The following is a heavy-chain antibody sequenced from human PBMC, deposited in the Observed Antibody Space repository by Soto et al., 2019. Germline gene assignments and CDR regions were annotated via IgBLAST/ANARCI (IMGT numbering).Heavy chain of an antibody. CDR2: ISGSGGST. D-gene: IGHD3-22*01. CDR3: AKRTGSGYYYNWFDP. Sequence: GGSLRLSCAASGFTFSSYAMSWVRQAPGKGLEWVSAISGSGGSTYYADSVKGRFTISRDNSKNTLYLQMNSLRAEDTAVYYCAKRTGSGYYYNWFDPWGQGTLVTVSS. J-gene: IGHJ5*02. V-gene: IGHV3-23*01. CDR1: GFTFSSYA.